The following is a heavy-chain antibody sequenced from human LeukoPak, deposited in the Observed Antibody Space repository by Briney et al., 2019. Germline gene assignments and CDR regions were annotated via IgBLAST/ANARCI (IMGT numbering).Heavy chain of an antibody. Sequence: GGSLRLSCAASGFTFSSYAMSWARQAPGKGPQWVSAISGSGGITYYADSVKGRFAISRDNSKNTLYLQMNSLRAEDTAVYYCAKGGYCSGGTCYPMDVWGQGTTVTVSS. J-gene: IGHJ6*02. V-gene: IGHV3-23*01. CDR3: AKGGYCSGGTCYPMDV. CDR2: ISGSGGIT. CDR1: GFTFSSYA. D-gene: IGHD2-15*01.